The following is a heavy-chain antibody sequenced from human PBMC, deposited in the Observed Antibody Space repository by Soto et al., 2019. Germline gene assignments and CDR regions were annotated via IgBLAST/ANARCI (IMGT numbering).Heavy chain of an antibody. CDR2: IYYSGST. V-gene: IGHV4-59*08. CDR3: ARQVSSAWPPYYYDMDV. J-gene: IGHJ6*02. Sequence: SETLSLTCTVSGGSISSYYWSWIRQPPGKGLEWIGYIYYSGSTNYNPSPKSRVTISVDTSKNQVSLKLSSVTAADTAMYFCARQVSSAWPPYYYDMDVWGQGTTVTVSS. D-gene: IGHD6-25*01. CDR1: GGSISSYY.